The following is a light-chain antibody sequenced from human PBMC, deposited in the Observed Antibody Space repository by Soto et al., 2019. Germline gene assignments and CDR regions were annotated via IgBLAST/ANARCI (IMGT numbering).Light chain of an antibody. J-gene: IGKJ3*01. CDR2: DAS. CDR3: QQYDDLPPT. Sequence: DIQMPQSPSSLSASVGDRVTITCQASQHISTYLNWFQQKPGRAPELLIYDASNFVPGVPSRFIGSRSESDFPFTITSLQPEDIATYYCQQYDDLPPTCGPGTKVDIK. V-gene: IGKV1-33*01. CDR1: QHISTY.